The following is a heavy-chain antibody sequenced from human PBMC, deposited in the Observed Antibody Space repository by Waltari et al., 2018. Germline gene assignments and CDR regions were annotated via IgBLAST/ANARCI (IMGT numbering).Heavy chain of an antibody. V-gene: IGHV4-34*01. Sequence: QVQLQQWGAGLLKPSETLSLTCAGYGGSFSGYYWRWIRQPPGTGLEWIGEINHSGSTNYNPSLKSRVTISVDTSKNQISLKLSSVTAADTAVYYCASIRGTGKGYCSGGSCPSYWGQGTLVTVSS. J-gene: IGHJ4*02. D-gene: IGHD2-15*01. CDR2: INHSGST. CDR3: ASIRGTGKGYCSGGSCPSY. CDR1: GGSFSGYY.